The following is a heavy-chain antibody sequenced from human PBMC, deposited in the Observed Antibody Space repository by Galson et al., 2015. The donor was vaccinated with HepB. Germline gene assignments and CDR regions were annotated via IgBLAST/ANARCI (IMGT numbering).Heavy chain of an antibody. CDR3: ARMAGDAFDI. J-gene: IGHJ3*02. Sequence: PALVKPTQTLTLTCTFSGFSLSTSGMRASWIRQPPGKALEWLARIDWDDDKFYSTSLKTRLTISKDTSKNQVVLTMTNMDPVDTATYYCARMAGDAFDIWGQGTMVTVSS. CDR1: GFSLSTSGMR. CDR2: IDWDDDK. V-gene: IGHV2-70*04.